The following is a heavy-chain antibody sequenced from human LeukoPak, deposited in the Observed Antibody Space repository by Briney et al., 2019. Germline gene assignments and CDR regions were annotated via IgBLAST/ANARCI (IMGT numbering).Heavy chain of an antibody. CDR3: ARGLETGTMSGNY. V-gene: IGHV1-8*02. Sequence: ASVKVSCKASSYTFTSYGISWVRQATGQGLEWMGWMNPNSGNTGYAQKFQGRVTMTRNTSISTAYMELSSLRSEDTAVYYCARGLETGTMSGNYWGQGTLVTVSS. CDR2: MNPNSGNT. CDR1: SYTFTSYG. J-gene: IGHJ4*02. D-gene: IGHD1-7*01.